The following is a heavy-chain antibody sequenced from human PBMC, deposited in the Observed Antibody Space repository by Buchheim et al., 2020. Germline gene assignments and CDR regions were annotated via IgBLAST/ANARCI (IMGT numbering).Heavy chain of an antibody. Sequence: EVQLVESGGGLVQPGGSLRLSCAASGFTFSSYWMSWVRQAPGKGLEWVANIKQDGSEKYYVDSVKGRVTISRDNAKNSLYLQMNSLRAEDTAVYYCARDRIAAAGQPYYYYGMDVWGQGTT. J-gene: IGHJ6*02. CDR2: IKQDGSEK. CDR1: GFTFSSYW. D-gene: IGHD6-13*01. V-gene: IGHV3-7*01. CDR3: ARDRIAAAGQPYYYYGMDV.